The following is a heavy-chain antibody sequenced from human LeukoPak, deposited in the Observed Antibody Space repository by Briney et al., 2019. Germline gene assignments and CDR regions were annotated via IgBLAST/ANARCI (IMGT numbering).Heavy chain of an antibody. D-gene: IGHD4-17*01. CDR1: GFTFSSYA. CDR3: AKGGGYGDYVNWFDP. V-gene: IGHV3-30-3*01. CDR2: ISYDGSNK. J-gene: IGHJ5*02. Sequence: GRSLRLSCAASGFTFSSYAMHWVRQAPGKGPEWVAVISYDGSNKYYADSVKGRFTISRDNSKNTLYLQMNSLRAEDTAVYYCAKGGGYGDYVNWFDPWGQGTLVTVSS.